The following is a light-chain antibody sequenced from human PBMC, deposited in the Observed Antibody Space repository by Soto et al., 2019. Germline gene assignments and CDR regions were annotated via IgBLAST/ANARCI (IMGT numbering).Light chain of an antibody. Sequence: DIHMTQSPSSLSASVGDRVTITCRASHDITDDLGWYQQKPGKAPKRLIYGASRLERGVPARFSGSGSGTEFTLTVSSLQPEDFATYYCLQHNSYPWMFGRGTKVEIK. CDR3: LQHNSYPWM. CDR1: HDITDD. CDR2: GAS. J-gene: IGKJ1*01. V-gene: IGKV1-17*01.